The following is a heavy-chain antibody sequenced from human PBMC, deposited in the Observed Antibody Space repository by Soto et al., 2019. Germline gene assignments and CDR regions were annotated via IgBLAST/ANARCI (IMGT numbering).Heavy chain of an antibody. CDR3: TSGIVVVIPSGMDV. J-gene: IGHJ6*02. Sequence: GGSLRLSCAASGFTFSSYAMSWVRQAPGKGLEWVGRIKRKTDGGTTDYAAPVKGRFTISRDDSKNTLYLQMNSLKTEDTAVYYFTSGIVVVIPSGMDVWGQGTTVTVSS. CDR2: IKRKTDGGTT. CDR1: GFTFSSYA. V-gene: IGHV3-15*01. D-gene: IGHD3-22*01.